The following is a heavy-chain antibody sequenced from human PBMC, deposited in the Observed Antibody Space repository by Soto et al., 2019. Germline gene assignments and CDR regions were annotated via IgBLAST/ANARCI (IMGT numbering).Heavy chain of an antibody. CDR2: IKSRGSGGTT. J-gene: IGHJ4*02. CDR1: GFKFSDAW. V-gene: IGHV3-15*01. D-gene: IGHD3-3*01. CDR3: SWSRSINYYFDS. Sequence: GGSLRLSCAASGFKFSDAWMSWVRQAPGKGPEWVGRIKSRGSGGTTDYAAPVKGRFTISRDDPQNTLFLQMNSLKTEDTAVYYCSWSRSINYYFDSCGQGTLVTVYS.